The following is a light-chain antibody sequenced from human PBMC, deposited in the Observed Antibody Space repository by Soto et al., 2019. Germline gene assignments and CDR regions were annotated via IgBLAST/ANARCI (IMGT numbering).Light chain of an antibody. J-gene: IGLJ3*02. Sequence: QSVLTQPASVSGSPGQSITISCTGTSSDVGGYNYVSWYQQHPGKAPKLMIYEVSNWPSGVSNRFSGSKSGNTASLTISGLRSEDEADYYCAAWDDSLSSPVFGGGTKLTVL. V-gene: IGLV2-14*01. CDR3: AAWDDSLSSPV. CDR2: EVS. CDR1: SSDVGGYNY.